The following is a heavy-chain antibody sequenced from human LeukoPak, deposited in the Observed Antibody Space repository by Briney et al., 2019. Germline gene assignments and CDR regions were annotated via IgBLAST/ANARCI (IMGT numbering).Heavy chain of an antibody. D-gene: IGHD3-10*01. CDR1: GFTFSSYS. CDR3: ARVRYYGSEVDY. V-gene: IGHV3-21*01. Sequence: PGGSLSLSCAASGFTFSSYSMNWVRQAPGKGLEWVSSISSSSSYIYHADSVKGRFTISRDNAKNSLYLQMNSLRAEDTAVYYCARVRYYGSEVDYWGQGTLVTVSS. CDR2: ISSSSSYI. J-gene: IGHJ4*02.